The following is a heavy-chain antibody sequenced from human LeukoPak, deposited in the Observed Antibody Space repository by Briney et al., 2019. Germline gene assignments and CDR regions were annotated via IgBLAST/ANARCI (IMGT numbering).Heavy chain of an antibody. CDR1: GFTFSSYW. CDR3: ARELYDFWSGYYDY. J-gene: IGHJ4*02. V-gene: IGHV3-7*01. Sequence: GGSLRLSCAASGFTFSSYWMSWVRQAPGKGLEWVANIKQDGSEKYYVDSVKGRFTISRDNAKNSLYPQMNSLRAEDTAVYYCARELYDFWSGYYDYWGQGTLVTVSS. CDR2: IKQDGSEK. D-gene: IGHD3-3*01.